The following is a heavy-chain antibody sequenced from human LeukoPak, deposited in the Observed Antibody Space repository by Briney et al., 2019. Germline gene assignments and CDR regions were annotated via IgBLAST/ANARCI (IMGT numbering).Heavy chain of an antibody. CDR1: GGSMSSYY. Sequence: SETLSLTCSVSGGSMSSYYWSWIRQSPGKGLEWIGYIYHSGSTNYNPSLKSRVTISVDTSKNQFSLKLSSVTAADTAVYYCARGRGYYDSSGYYYYAFDIWGQGTMVTVSS. V-gene: IGHV4-59*08. CDR2: IYHSGST. J-gene: IGHJ3*02. CDR3: ARGRGYYDSSGYYYYAFDI. D-gene: IGHD3-22*01.